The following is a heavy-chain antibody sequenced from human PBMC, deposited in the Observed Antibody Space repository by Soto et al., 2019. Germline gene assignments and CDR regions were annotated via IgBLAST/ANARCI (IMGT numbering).Heavy chain of an antibody. J-gene: IGHJ4*02. CDR3: ARDRSTPPYYFDY. CDR1: GGSISSGGYY. CDR2: IYYSGST. V-gene: IGHV4-31*03. Sequence: SETLSLTCTVSGGSISSGGYYWSWIRQHPGKGLEWIGYIYYSGSTYYNPSLKSRVTISVDTSKNQFSLKLSSVTAADTAVYYCARDRSTPPYYFDYWGQGTLVTVSS. D-gene: IGHD2-15*01.